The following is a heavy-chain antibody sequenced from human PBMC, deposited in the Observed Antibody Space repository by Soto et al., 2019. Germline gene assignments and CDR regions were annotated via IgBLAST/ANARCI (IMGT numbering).Heavy chain of an antibody. CDR3: AKYCSSASCYDMDV. J-gene: IGHJ6*02. CDR1: GFTFSSYA. CDR2: ISGSGGST. D-gene: IGHD2-2*01. V-gene: IGHV3-23*01. Sequence: GGSLRLSCAASGFTFSSYAMSWVRQAPGKWLEWVSAISGSGGSTYYADSVKGRFTISRDNSKNTLYLQMNSLRAEDTAVYYCAKYCSSASCYDMDVWGQGXTVTVSS.